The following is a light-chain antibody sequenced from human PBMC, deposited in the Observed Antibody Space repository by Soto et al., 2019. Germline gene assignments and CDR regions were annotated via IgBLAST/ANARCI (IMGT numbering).Light chain of an antibody. Sequence: QSVLTQPRSVSGSPGQSVTISCTGTSSDVGGYNYVSWYQQHPGKAPKLMIYDVSNRPSGVPDRFSGSKSGNTASLTISGLQAEDEADYYCCSYAGSNTSEGVFGGGTKLTVL. V-gene: IGLV2-11*01. CDR1: SSDVGGYNY. CDR3: CSYAGSNTSEGV. J-gene: IGLJ2*01. CDR2: DVS.